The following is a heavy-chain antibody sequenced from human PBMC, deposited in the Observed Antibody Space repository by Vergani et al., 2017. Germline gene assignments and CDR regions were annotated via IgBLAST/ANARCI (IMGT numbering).Heavy chain of an antibody. V-gene: IGHV4-61*01. CDR3: ARKRHDYGDFDY. CDR2: IYYSGST. J-gene: IGHJ4*02. Sequence: QVQLQESGPGLVKPSETLSLTCTVSGGSVSSGSYYWSWIRQPPGKGLEWIGYIYYSGSTNYNPSLKSRVTISVDTSKNQFSLKLSSVTAADTAVYYCARKRHDYGDFDYWGQGTLVTVSS. D-gene: IGHD4-17*01. CDR1: GGSVSSGSYY.